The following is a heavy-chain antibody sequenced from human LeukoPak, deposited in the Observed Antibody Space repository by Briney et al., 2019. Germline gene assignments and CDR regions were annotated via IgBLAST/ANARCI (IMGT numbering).Heavy chain of an antibody. CDR1: GFTFSSDW. CDR3: AKGLYGSGSYPDY. V-gene: IGHV3-9*03. CDR2: ISWNSGFI. D-gene: IGHD3-10*01. J-gene: IGHJ4*02. Sequence: PGGSLRLSCAVSGFTFSSDWMIWVRQAPGKGLEWVSGISWNSGFIGYADSVKGRFTISRDNAKNSLYLQMNSLRAEDMALYCCAKGLYGSGSYPDYWGQGTLVTVSS.